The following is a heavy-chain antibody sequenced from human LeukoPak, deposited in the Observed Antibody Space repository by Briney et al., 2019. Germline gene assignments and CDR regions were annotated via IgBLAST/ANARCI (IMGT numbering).Heavy chain of an antibody. J-gene: IGHJ6*03. CDR3: VRDRDYSAGFPYYYMDV. D-gene: IGHD4-11*01. Sequence: GRSLRLPCAASGFTFSSFGMHWVRQAPGKGLERVALIWDDGSSKNYADSVKGRFTISRDNSKNALYLQTDSLRVDDTAVYYCVRDRDYSAGFPYYYMDVWGTGTTVTVSS. CDR2: IWDDGSSK. V-gene: IGHV3-33*01. CDR1: GFTFSSFG.